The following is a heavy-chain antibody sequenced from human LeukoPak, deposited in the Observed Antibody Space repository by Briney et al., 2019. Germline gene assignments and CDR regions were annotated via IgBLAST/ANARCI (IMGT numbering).Heavy chain of an antibody. CDR3: ARAARDGYYYYSYYMDV. D-gene: IGHD5-24*01. J-gene: IGHJ6*03. CDR2: INHSGST. CDR1: GGSFSGYY. V-gene: IGHV4-34*01. Sequence: SETLSLTCAVHGGSFSGYYWSWIRQPPGKGLEWIGEINHSGSTNYNPSLKSRVTISVDTSKNQFSLKLSSVTAADTAVYYCARAARDGYYYYSYYMDVWGKGTTVTVSS.